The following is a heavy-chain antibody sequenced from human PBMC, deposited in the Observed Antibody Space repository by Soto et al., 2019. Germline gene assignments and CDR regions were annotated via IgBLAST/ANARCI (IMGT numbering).Heavy chain of an antibody. CDR1: GGSISSSNW. CDR3: ARGPSGDKVDY. Sequence: SETLSLTCAVSGGSISSSNWWSWVRQPPGKGLGWIGEIYHSGSTNYNPSLRSRLSISVDKSRTQFSLELTSVTAADTAVYYCARGPSGDKVDYWGQGALVTVSS. J-gene: IGHJ4*02. D-gene: IGHD7-27*01. CDR2: IYHSGST. V-gene: IGHV4-4*02.